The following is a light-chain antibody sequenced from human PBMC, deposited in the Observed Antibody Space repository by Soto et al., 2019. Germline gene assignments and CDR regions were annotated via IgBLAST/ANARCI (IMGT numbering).Light chain of an antibody. J-gene: IGLJ2*01. CDR2: EVS. V-gene: IGLV2-14*01. Sequence: QSVLTQPASVSGSPGQSITISCTGSSTDIGYYNYVSWYQQHPGTAPKAMIYEVSSRPSGVSNRFSGSKSGNTASLTISGLQAEDEAYYYCSSYTTSTSFILFGGGTKLTVL. CDR3: SSYTTSTSFIL. CDR1: STDIGYYNY.